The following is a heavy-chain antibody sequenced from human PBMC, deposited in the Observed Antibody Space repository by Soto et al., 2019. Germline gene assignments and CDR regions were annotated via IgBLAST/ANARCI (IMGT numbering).Heavy chain of an antibody. CDR1: GFTFSSYS. V-gene: IGHV3-21*01. CDR3: ARVYFSGGSCYFDY. Sequence: GGSLRLSCAASGFTFSSYSMNWVRQAPGKGLEWVSSISSSSSYIYYADSVKGRFTISRDNAKNSLYLQMNSLRAEDTAVYYCARVYFSGGSCYFDYWGQGTLVTVSS. CDR2: ISSSSSYI. J-gene: IGHJ4*02. D-gene: IGHD2-15*01.